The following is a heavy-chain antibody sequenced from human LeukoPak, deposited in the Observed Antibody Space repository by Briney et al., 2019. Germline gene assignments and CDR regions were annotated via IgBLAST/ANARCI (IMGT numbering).Heavy chain of an antibody. Sequence: KPSETLSLTCAVYGGSFSGYYWSWIRQPPGKGLEWIGEINHSGSTNYNPSLKSRVTISVDTSKNQFSLKLSSVTAADTAVYYCARGRNFWTPKQQNDFDYWGQGTLVTVSS. V-gene: IGHV4-34*01. CDR1: GGSFSGYY. J-gene: IGHJ4*02. CDR2: INHSGST. D-gene: IGHD3/OR15-3a*01. CDR3: ARGRNFWTPKQQNDFDY.